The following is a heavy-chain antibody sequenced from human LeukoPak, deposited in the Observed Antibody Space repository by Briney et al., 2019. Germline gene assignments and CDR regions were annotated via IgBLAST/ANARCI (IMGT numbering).Heavy chain of an antibody. CDR3: ARCDTAMVRGFDY. CDR2: IYSGGGT. D-gene: IGHD5-18*01. V-gene: IGHV3-53*01. J-gene: IGHJ4*02. Sequence: GGSLRLSCAASGFTVSSNYMNCVRQAPGKGLEWVSVIYSGGGTDYADSVKGRFTISRDNSKNTLYLQMSGLRAEDTAVYYCARCDTAMVRGFDYWGQGTLVTVSS. CDR1: GFTVSSNY.